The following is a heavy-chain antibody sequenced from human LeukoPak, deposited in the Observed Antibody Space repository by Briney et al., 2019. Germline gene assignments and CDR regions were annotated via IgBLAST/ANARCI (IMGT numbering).Heavy chain of an antibody. J-gene: IGHJ6*03. CDR2: INPNSGDT. Sequence: GESLKISCKGSGYSFTSYWIGWVRQMPGKGLEWMGWINPNSGDTKYAQKFQGRVTMTRDTSNNTVYMDLTRLIFDDTAMYYCARDGVFRFEVGDVYYYYMDVWGKGTTVIISS. CDR3: ARDGVFRFEVGDVYYYYMDV. CDR1: GYSFTSYW. V-gene: IGHV1-2*02. D-gene: IGHD2-21*02.